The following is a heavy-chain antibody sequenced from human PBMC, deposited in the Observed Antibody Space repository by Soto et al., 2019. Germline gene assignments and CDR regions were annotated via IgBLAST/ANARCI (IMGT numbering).Heavy chain of an antibody. CDR1: GVSVSSGSFY. V-gene: IGHV4-61*01. CDR2: GSYSGTT. D-gene: IGHD4-17*01. CDR3: ARGATVTQYDY. Sequence: PSETLSLTCTVSGVSVSSGSFYWAWIRRPPGKGLEWIGFGSYSGTTNYKPSLKSRVTISVDTSRSQISLKVSSLTAADTAVYYCARGATVTQYDYWGQGTLVTVSS. J-gene: IGHJ4*02.